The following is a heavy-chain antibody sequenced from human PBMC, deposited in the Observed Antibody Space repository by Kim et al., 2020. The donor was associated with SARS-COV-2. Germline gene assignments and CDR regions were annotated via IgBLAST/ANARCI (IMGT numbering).Heavy chain of an antibody. V-gene: IGHV4-59*01. D-gene: IGHD6-19*01. Sequence: SETLSLTCTVSGGSISSYYWSWIRQPPGKGLEWIGYIYYSGSTNYNPSLKSRVTISVDTSKNQFSLKLSSVTAADTAVYYCARDQGSSAYYYYGMDVWGQGTTVTVSS. CDR1: GGSISSYY. CDR2: IYYSGST. CDR3: ARDQGSSAYYYYGMDV. J-gene: IGHJ6*02.